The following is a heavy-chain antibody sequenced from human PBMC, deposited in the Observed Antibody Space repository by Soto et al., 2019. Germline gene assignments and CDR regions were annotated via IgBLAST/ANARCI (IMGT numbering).Heavy chain of an antibody. V-gene: IGHV3-30-3*01. J-gene: IGHJ6*02. CDR1: GFTFSSYA. CDR2: ISYDGSNK. CDR3: ARDLVGAKYYYGMDV. D-gene: IGHD1-26*01. Sequence: LRLSCAASGFTFSSYAMHWVRQAPGKGLEWVAVISYDGSNKYYADSVKGRFTISRDNSKNTLYLQMNSLRAEDTAVYYCARDLVGAKYYYGMDVWGQGTTVTVSS.